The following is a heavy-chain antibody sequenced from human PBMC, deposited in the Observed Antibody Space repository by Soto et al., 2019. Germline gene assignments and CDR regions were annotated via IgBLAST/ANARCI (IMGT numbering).Heavy chain of an antibody. CDR1: GGSISSGGYY. CDR3: ARVRGTQLLGWFDP. J-gene: IGHJ5*02. Sequence: QVQLQESGPGLVKPSQTLSLTCTVSGGSISSGGYYWSWIRQHPGKGLGWIGYIYHSGTTYYNPSLKSRVRVAVDTSKNQFSLKLTTVTAGGPAVYYGARVRGTQLLGWFDPWGQGTLVTVSS. V-gene: IGHV4-31*03. D-gene: IGHD2-2*01. CDR2: IYHSGTT.